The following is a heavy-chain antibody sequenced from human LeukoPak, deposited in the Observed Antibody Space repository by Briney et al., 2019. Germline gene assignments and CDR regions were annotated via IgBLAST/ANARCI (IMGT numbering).Heavy chain of an antibody. D-gene: IGHD3-10*01. V-gene: IGHV3-7*01. CDR2: IKNDGSEQ. Sequence: GGSLRLSCAASGFTLSNFWMNWVRQAPGKGLEWVANIKNDGSEQNYVDSVKGRFTISRDNAKNSLYLQMNSLRVDDTAVYHCATGHYRDPAGWGQGTLVTVSS. CDR3: ATGHYRDPAG. J-gene: IGHJ4*02. CDR1: GFTLSNFW.